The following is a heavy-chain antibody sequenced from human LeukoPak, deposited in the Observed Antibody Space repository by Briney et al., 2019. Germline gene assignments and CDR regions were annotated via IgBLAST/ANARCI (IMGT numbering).Heavy chain of an antibody. Sequence: SVKVSCKASGGTFSSYTISWVRQAPGQGLEWMGRIIPILGIANYAQKFQGRVTITADKSTSTAYMELSSLRSEDTAVYYCARDHTLRDGYNIIDYWGRGTLVTVSS. CDR2: IIPILGIA. CDR1: GGTFSSYT. J-gene: IGHJ4*02. V-gene: IGHV1-69*04. D-gene: IGHD5-24*01. CDR3: ARDHTLRDGYNIIDY.